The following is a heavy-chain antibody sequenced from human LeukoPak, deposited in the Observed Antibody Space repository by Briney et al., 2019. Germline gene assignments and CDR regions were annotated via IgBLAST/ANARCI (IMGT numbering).Heavy chain of an antibody. D-gene: IGHD3-3*01. CDR1: GFTFSSYN. CDR2: ISSSSSTI. J-gene: IGHJ6*02. V-gene: IGHV3-48*04. Sequence: PGGSLRLSCAASGFTFSSYNMNWVRQAPGKGLEWVSYISSSSSTIYYADSVKGRFTISRDNAKNSLYLQMNSLRAEDTAVYYCARDLILYDDTGPHYYGMDVWGQGTTVTVSS. CDR3: ARDLILYDDTGPHYYGMDV.